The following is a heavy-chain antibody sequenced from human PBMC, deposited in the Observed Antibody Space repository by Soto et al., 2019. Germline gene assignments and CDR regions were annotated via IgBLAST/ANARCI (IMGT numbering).Heavy chain of an antibody. D-gene: IGHD3-10*02. J-gene: IGHJ2*01. CDR2: MNPNSGNT. V-gene: IGHV1-8*01. CDR3: GRGTYYYGGGGPFDP. CDR1: GYTFTSYD. Sequence: QVQLVQSGAEVKKPGASVKVSCKASGYTFTSYDINWVRQATGQGLEWMGGMNPNSGNTGYAQKFQGRVTMTRNTDISTAYMELRSLSFGATALYYCGRGTYYYGGGGPFDPGGRGPLVVVSS.